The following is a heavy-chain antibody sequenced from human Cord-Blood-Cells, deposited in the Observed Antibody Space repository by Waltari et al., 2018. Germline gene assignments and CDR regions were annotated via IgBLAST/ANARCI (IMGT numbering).Heavy chain of an antibody. CDR2: ISGSGGST. CDR1: GVTFSNYA. Sequence: EVQLLESGGGLVQPGGSLRLSCAASGVTFSNYAMSWVRQAPGKGLGWVSAISGSGGSTYYADSVKGRFTISRYNSKNTLYLQMNSLRAEDTAVYYCARIERSAFDIWGQGTMVTVSS. D-gene: IGHD1-1*01. V-gene: IGHV3-23*01. CDR3: ARIERSAFDI. J-gene: IGHJ3*02.